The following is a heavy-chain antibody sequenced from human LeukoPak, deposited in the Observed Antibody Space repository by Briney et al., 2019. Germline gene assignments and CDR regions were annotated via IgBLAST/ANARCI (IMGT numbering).Heavy chain of an antibody. V-gene: IGHV4-59*08. CDR1: GGSISSYY. CDR3: AGHHPRNTVDF. Sequence: SETLSLTCTVSGGSISSYYWSWIRQLPGKGLEWIAYISDIGSINYNPSLNSRVTISLDTSKNQFSLKLSSVTAADTAVYYCAGHHPRNTVDFWGQGTLVTVSS. D-gene: IGHD2-8*02. CDR2: ISDIGSI. J-gene: IGHJ4*02.